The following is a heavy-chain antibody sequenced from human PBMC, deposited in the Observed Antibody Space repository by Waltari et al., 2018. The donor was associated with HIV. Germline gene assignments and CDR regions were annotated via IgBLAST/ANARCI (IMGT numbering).Heavy chain of an antibody. CDR3: AKASSASCYASLHY. CDR1: GFSFSSSA. CDR2: ISGSGDST. D-gene: IGHD2-2*01. J-gene: IGHJ4*02. Sequence: EVQLLDSGGGLVQPGGSLRLSCAASGFSFSSSAMRWVRQARGKGLEVVSVISGSGDSTFYASSVKGRFTISRDDSKNTLYLQMNSLGAEDTAVYYCAKASSASCYASLHYWGQGTLVTVSS. V-gene: IGHV3-23*01.